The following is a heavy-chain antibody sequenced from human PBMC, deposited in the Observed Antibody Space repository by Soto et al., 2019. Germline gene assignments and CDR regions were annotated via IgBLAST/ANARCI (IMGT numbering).Heavy chain of an antibody. Sequence: QVQLVQSGAEVRKPGASVTVSCRSSGDSFNDYYIHWVRQAQGQGLEWMGWINPNGGVTKYAQKFQGWVSMTRDTSIRTVYMQLSRLRSDDTAVYYCARESGGATATLDYYYFYMDVWGTGTTVTVSS. CDR2: INPNGGVT. CDR1: GDSFNDYY. V-gene: IGHV1-2*04. J-gene: IGHJ6*03. D-gene: IGHD2-15*01. CDR3: ARESGGATATLDYYYFYMDV.